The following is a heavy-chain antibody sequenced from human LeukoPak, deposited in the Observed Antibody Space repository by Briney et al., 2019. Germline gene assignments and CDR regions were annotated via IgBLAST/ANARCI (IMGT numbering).Heavy chain of an antibody. CDR1: GFTFSITY. Sequence: QPGGSLRLSCTASGFTFSITYMAWVRQDPGKGLEWVSVIDGGGDAYYADSVKGRFTISRDNSKNTLYLQMNSLRAEDTAVYYCARERSTMIVVVSQGNWFDPWGQGTLVTVSS. CDR2: IDGGGDA. J-gene: IGHJ5*02. D-gene: IGHD3-22*01. CDR3: ARERSTMIVVVSQGNWFDP. V-gene: IGHV3-66*01.